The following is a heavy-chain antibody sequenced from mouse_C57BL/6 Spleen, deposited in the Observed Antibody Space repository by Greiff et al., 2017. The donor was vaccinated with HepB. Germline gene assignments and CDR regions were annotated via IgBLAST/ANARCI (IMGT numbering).Heavy chain of an antibody. V-gene: IGHV1-18*01. CDR2: INPNNGGT. Sequence: EVQLQQSGPELVKPGASVKIPCKASGYTFTDYNMDWVKQSHGKSLEWIGDINPNNGGTIYNQKFKGKATLTVDKSSSTAYMELRSLTSDDTAVYYGARPSDGSGLFVDYWGQGTTLTVSS. J-gene: IGHJ2*01. D-gene: IGHD3-2*02. CDR3: ARPSDGSGLFVDY. CDR1: GYTFTDYN.